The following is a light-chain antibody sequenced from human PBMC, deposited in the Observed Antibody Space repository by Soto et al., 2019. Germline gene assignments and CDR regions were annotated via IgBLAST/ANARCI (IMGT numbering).Light chain of an antibody. CDR2: AAT. CDR1: QGIRDD. Sequence: DIQMTQSPSSLSASVGDRVTITCRASQGIRDDLGWYQQKPGKAPKRLIYAATGLQSGVPSRFSGSGSGTDFALTISSLQPEDIATYYCQQYYSFPWMFGQGTKVEIK. V-gene: IGKV1-17*01. CDR3: QQYYSFPWM. J-gene: IGKJ1*01.